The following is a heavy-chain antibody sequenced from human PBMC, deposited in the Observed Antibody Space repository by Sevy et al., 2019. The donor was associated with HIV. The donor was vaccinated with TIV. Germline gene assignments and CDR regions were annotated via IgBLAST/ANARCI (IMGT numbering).Heavy chain of an antibody. V-gene: IGHV4-59*01. CDR1: GGSISSYY. J-gene: IGHJ4*02. D-gene: IGHD5-12*01. CDR3: ARGKDGYNYLEYYFDY. Sequence: SETLSLTCTVSGGSISSYYWSWIRQPPGKGLEWSGYIYYSGSTNYNPSLKSGVTISVDTSKNQFSLKLSSVTAADTAVYYCARGKDGYNYLEYYFDYWGQGTLVTVSS. CDR2: IYYSGST.